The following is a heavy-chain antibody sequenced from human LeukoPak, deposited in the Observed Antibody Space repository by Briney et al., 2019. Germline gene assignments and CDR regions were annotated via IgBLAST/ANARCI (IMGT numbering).Heavy chain of an antibody. V-gene: IGHV3-64D*06. D-gene: IGHD6-13*01. J-gene: IGHJ4*02. CDR3: IGGSSWSAHFDY. CDR1: GFTFSSYA. CDR2: ISSNGGST. Sequence: GGSLRLSCSASGFTFSSYAMHWVRQAPGKGLEYVSAISSNGGSTYYADSVKGRFTISRYNSKNTLYLQMSSLRAEDTAVYYCIGGSSWSAHFDYWGQGTLVTVSS.